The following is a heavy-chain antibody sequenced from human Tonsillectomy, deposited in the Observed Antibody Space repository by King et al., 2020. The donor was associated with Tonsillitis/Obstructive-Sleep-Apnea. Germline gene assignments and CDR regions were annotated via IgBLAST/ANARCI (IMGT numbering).Heavy chain of an antibody. J-gene: IGHJ4*02. V-gene: IGHV3-23*04. D-gene: IGHD3-10*01. Sequence: VQLVESGGGLVQPGGSLRLSCAASGLTFSNYAMSWVRQAPGKGLEWVSSISRSGDITSYADSVKGRFPNSRDNSKNTLDLPMNSLGADDPAIYSCAQDVGGPTGNLHFDYRGPGTLVTGAS. CDR1: GLTFSNYA. CDR3: AQDVGGPTGNLHFDY. CDR2: ISRSGDIT.